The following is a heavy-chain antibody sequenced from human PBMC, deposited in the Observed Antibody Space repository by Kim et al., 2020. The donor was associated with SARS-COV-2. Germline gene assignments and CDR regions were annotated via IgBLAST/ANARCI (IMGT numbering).Heavy chain of an antibody. CDR3: ARGDYYDSSGQPGTDFDY. V-gene: IGHV3-48*03. J-gene: IGHJ4*02. D-gene: IGHD3-22*01. Sequence: KGRFTISRDNAKNSLYLQMNSLRAEDTAVYYCARGDYYDSSGQPGTDFDYWGQGTLVTVSS.